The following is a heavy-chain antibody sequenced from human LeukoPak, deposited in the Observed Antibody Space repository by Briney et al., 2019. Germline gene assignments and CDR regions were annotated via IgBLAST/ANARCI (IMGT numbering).Heavy chain of an antibody. Sequence: PGGSLRLSCAASAFTLSSYGMSWVRQAPGKGLEWVSAVGGSDYSTYYADSVKGRFTISRDHSKNTLYLQMNSLRAEDTAVYYCAKGKGYCSITTCYEDAFHIWGQGTMVTVSS. CDR1: AFTLSSYG. D-gene: IGHD2-2*01. V-gene: IGHV3-23*01. J-gene: IGHJ3*02. CDR2: VGGSDYST. CDR3: AKGKGYCSITTCYEDAFHI.